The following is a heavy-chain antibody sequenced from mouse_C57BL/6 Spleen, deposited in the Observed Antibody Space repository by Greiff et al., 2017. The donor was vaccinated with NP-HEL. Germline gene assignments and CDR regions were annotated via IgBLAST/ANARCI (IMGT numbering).Heavy chain of an antibody. CDR2: IHPNSGST. V-gene: IGHV1-64*01. CDR1: GYTFTSYW. D-gene: IGHD2-2*01. J-gene: IGHJ2*01. Sequence: QVQLQQSGAELVKPGASVKLSCKASGYTFTSYWMHWVKQRPGQGLEWIGMIHPNSGSTNYNEKFKSKATLTVDKSSSTAYMQLSSLTSEDSAVYYCASCHYGYDGGDYWGQGTTLTVSS. CDR3: ASCHYGYDGGDY.